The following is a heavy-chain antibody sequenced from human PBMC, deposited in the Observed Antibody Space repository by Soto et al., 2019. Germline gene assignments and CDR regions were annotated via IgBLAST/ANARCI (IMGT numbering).Heavy chain of an antibody. D-gene: IGHD6-6*01. J-gene: IGHJ4*02. V-gene: IGHV3-48*03. Sequence: PGGSLRLSCAASGFTFSSYEMNWVRQAPGKGLEWVSYISSSGSTIYYADSVKGRFTISRDNAKNSLYLQMNSLRAEDTAVYYCARTTIAARPFDYWGQGTLVTVSS. CDR2: ISSSGSTI. CDR1: GFTFSSYE. CDR3: ARTTIAARPFDY.